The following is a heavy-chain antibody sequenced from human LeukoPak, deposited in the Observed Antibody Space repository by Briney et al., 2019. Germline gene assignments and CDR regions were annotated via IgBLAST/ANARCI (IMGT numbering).Heavy chain of an antibody. D-gene: IGHD3-22*01. V-gene: IGHV3-33*06. J-gene: IGHJ4*02. Sequence: PGRSLRLSCAASGFTFSSYGMHWVRQAPGKGLEWVAVIWYDGNNKYYADSVKGRFTISRDNSKNTLYLQMNSLRAEDTAVYYCAKTDSSGYILDYWGQGTLVTVSS. CDR2: IWYDGNNK. CDR1: GFTFSSYG. CDR3: AKTDSSGYILDY.